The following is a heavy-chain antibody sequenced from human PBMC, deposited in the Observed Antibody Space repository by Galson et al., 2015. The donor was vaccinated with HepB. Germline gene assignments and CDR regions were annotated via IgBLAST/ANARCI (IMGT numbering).Heavy chain of an antibody. D-gene: IGHD3-10*01. CDR2: INPNSGGT. J-gene: IGHJ4*02. V-gene: IGHV1-2*06. CDR1: GYTFTGYY. Sequence: SVKVSCKASGYTFTGYYMHWVRQAPGQGLEWMGRINPNSGGTNYAQKFQGRVTMTRDTSISTAYMELSRLRSDDTAVYYRARVWNYYGSGSYPTPDFDYWGQGTLVTVSS. CDR3: ARVWNYYGSGSYPTPDFDY.